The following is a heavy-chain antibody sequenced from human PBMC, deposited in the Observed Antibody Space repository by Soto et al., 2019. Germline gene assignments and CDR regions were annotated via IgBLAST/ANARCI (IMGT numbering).Heavy chain of an antibody. V-gene: IGHV1-24*01. Sequence: GASVKVSCKVSGYTLTELSMHWVRQAPGKGLEWMGGFDPEDGETIYAQKFQGRVTMTEDTSTDTAYMELSSLRSEDTDVYYCANPHRSPRDYYYGMDVWGQGTTVTVSS. CDR3: ANPHRSPRDYYYGMDV. CDR2: FDPEDGET. D-gene: IGHD6-6*01. J-gene: IGHJ6*02. CDR1: GYTLTELS.